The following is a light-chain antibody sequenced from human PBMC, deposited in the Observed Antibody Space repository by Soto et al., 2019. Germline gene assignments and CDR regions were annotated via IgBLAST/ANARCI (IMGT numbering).Light chain of an antibody. CDR1: SSDVGYYNY. V-gene: IGLV2-14*01. Sequence: QSVLTQPASVSGSPGQSITISCTGTSSDVGYYNYVSWYRQHPGKAPRLMIYEVNNRPSGVSNRFSGSKSGNTASLTISGLQSEDEADYYCISCTRSSTLLYVFGTGTKLTVL. CDR3: ISCTRSSTLLYV. J-gene: IGLJ1*01. CDR2: EVN.